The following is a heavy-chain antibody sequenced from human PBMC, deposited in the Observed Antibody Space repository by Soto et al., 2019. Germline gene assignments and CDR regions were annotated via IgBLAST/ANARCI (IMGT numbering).Heavy chain of an antibody. J-gene: IGHJ4*02. V-gene: IGHV4-31*03. CDR1: GGSISSGGYY. D-gene: IGHD3-22*01. Sequence: SETLSLTCTVSGGSISSGGYYWSWIRQHPGKGLEWIGYVYYSGSTYYNPSLKSRVTISVDTSKNQFSLKLSSVTAADTAVYYCARDDSYYDSSGGLDYWGQGTLVTVSS. CDR3: ARDDSYYDSSGGLDY. CDR2: VYYSGST.